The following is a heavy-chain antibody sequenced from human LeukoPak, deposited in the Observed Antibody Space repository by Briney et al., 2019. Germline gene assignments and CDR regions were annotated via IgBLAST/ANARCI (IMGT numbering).Heavy chain of an antibody. Sequence: GGSLRLSCAASGFAVSGNHVTWVRQAPGKGLEWVSVISDSVKGRLTISRDNSKNTVYLQMNNLRAGDTAVYYCAGYGGNSFWGQGTLVTVSS. J-gene: IGHJ4*02. CDR3: AGYGGNSF. CDR2: IS. D-gene: IGHD4-23*01. CDR1: GFAVSGNH. V-gene: IGHV3-66*01.